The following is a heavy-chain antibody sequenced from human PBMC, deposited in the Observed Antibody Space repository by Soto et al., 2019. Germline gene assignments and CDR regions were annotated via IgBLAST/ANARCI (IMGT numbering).Heavy chain of an antibody. J-gene: IGHJ4*02. V-gene: IGHV1-3*01. CDR2: INVGNGDT. Sequence: ASVKVSCKASGYTFTSYAMHWVRQAPGQRPEWMGWINVGNGDTKYSQKFQDRVTITSDTSASIAYIEVSSLTSEDTAVYYCARGASKLDYWGQGALVTVSS. CDR3: ARGASKLDY. CDR1: GYTFTSYA.